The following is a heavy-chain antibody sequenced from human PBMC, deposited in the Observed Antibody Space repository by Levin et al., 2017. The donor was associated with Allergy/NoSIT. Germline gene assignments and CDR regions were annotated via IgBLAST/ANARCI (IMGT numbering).Heavy chain of an antibody. V-gene: IGHV4-39*01. CDR3: ARNPRLRGDYAGGFFDY. J-gene: IGHJ4*02. Sequence: SQTLSLTCTVSGGSISSSSYYWGWIRQPPGKGLEWIGSIYYSGSTYYNPSLKSRVTISVDTSKNQFSLKLSSVTAADTAVYYCARNPRLRGDYAGGFFDYWGQGTLVTVSS. CDR1: GGSISSSSYY. CDR2: IYYSGST. D-gene: IGHD4-17*01.